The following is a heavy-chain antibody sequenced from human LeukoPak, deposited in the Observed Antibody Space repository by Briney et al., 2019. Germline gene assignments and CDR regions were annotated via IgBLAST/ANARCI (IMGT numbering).Heavy chain of an antibody. V-gene: IGHV4-30-2*01. CDR3: ARLGTTGNWVDP. Sequence: PSQTLSLTCAVSGGSISSGGYSWSWIRQPPGKGLEWIGFIYHSGNIYYNPSLKSRVTISVDRSKNQFSLNLSSVTAADTAVYYCARLGTTGNWVDPWGQGTLVTVSS. J-gene: IGHJ5*02. D-gene: IGHD4-17*01. CDR1: GGSISSGGYS. CDR2: IYHSGNI.